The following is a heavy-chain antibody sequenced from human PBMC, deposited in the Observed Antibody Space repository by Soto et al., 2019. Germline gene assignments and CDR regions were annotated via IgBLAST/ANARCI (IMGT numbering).Heavy chain of an antibody. D-gene: IGHD5-12*01. J-gene: IGHJ6*02. CDR2: IIPIFGTA. CDR1: GGTFSSYA. CDR3: ARDKADIVATIYYYYGMDV. V-gene: IGHV1-69*01. Sequence: QVQLVQSGAEVKKPGSSVKVSCKASGGTFSSYAISWVRQAPGQGLEWMGGIIPIFGTANYAQKFQGRVTITADESTSTAYMELSSLRSEDTAVYYCARDKADIVATIYYYYGMDVWGQGTTVTVSS.